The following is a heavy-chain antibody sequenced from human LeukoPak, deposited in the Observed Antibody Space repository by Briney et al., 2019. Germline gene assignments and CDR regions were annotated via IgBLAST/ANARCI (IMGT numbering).Heavy chain of an antibody. CDR1: GFNFSSYN. CDR3: ARGGYCSGGTCYGAGWFDP. J-gene: IGHJ5*02. Sequence: GGSLRLSCAASGFNFSSYNMNWVRQAPGKGLEWISYISSRGSTIYYADSVKGRFTISRDNAKNSLYLQMNSLRADDTAVYYCARGGYCSGGTCYGAGWFDPWGQGTLVTVSS. V-gene: IGHV3-48*01. CDR2: ISSRGSTI. D-gene: IGHD2-15*01.